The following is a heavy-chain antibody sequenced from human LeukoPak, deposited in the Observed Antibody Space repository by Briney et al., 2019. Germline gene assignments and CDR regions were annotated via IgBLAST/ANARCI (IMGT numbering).Heavy chain of an antibody. Sequence: ASVKVSCKASGHTFTSYGISWVRQAPGQGLEWMGWISAYNGNTDYAQKLQGRVTMTTDTSTSTAYMELRSLRSDDTAVYYCAREGYSYGSRYYFDYWGQGTLVTISA. V-gene: IGHV1-18*01. CDR2: ISAYNGNT. D-gene: IGHD5-18*01. J-gene: IGHJ4*02. CDR3: AREGYSYGSRYYFDY. CDR1: GHTFTSYG.